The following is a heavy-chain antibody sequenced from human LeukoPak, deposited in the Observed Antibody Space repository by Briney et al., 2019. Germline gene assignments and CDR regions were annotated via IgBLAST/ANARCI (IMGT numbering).Heavy chain of an antibody. D-gene: IGHD3-10*01. CDR1: GFTFSSYG. CDR2: ISYDESKK. CDR3: AKGTYYYGSTESTGSWYFDL. Sequence: AGGSLRLSCAASGFTFSSYGMHWVRQAPGKGLEWVAVISYDESKKYYEDSVKGRFTISRDTSKTTLYLQMNSLRAEDTAVYYCAKGTYYYGSTESTGSWYFDLWGRGTLVTVSS. V-gene: IGHV3-30*18. J-gene: IGHJ2*01.